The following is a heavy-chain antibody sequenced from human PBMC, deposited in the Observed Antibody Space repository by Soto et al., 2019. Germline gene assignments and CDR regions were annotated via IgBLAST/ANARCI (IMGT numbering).Heavy chain of an antibody. V-gene: IGHV4-59*08. Sequence: QVQLQESGPGLVKPSETLSLTCTVSGGSISSYYWSWNRQPPGKGLEWSRYIYYSGRTNYNPSLQRPVTVSVDMCKSGFSVELSSVTAADSAVYYCAWTYGSGSYEDYWGQGALVTDSS. CDR2: IYYSGRT. CDR3: AWTYGSGSYEDY. J-gene: IGHJ4*02. CDR1: GGSISSYY. D-gene: IGHD3-10*01.